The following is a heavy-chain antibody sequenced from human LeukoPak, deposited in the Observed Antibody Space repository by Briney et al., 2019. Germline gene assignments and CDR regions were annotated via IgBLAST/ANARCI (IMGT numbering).Heavy chain of an antibody. D-gene: IGHD3-3*01. CDR2: IYYSGST. V-gene: IGHV4-59*01. CDR3: ARVALYFWSGANGEWYFDL. Sequence: SETLSLTCTVSGGSISSYYWSWIRQPPGKGLEWIGYIYYSGSTNYNPSLKSRVTISVDTSKNQFSLKLSSVTAADTAVYYCARVALYFWSGANGEWYFDLWGRGTLVTVSS. J-gene: IGHJ2*01. CDR1: GGSISSYY.